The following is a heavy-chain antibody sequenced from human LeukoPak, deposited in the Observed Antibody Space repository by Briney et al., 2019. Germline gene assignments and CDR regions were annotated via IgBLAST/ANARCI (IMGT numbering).Heavy chain of an antibody. CDR3: AKDGDSYDSSGYYYYYYYGMDV. D-gene: IGHD3-22*01. CDR2: ISGSGGST. J-gene: IGHJ6*02. Sequence: GGSLRLSCAVSGFTVSSNYMSWVRQAPGKGLEWVSAISGSGGSTYYADSVKGRFTISRDNSKNTLYLQMNSLRAEDTAVYYCAKDGDSYDSSGYYYYYYYGMDVWGQGTTVTVSS. V-gene: IGHV3-23*01. CDR1: GFTVSSNY.